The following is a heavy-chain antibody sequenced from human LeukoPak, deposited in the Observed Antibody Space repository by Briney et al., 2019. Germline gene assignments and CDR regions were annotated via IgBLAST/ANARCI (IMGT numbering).Heavy chain of an antibody. CDR1: GFTFSTYW. Sequence: GGSLRLSCAASGFTFSTYWMHWVRQAPGKGLEWVANIRQDGGEKYHVDSVKGRFTISRDNAKNTLYLQMNSLRAEDTAVYYCARDLPTMIVVVDDYWGQGTLVTVSS. J-gene: IGHJ4*02. V-gene: IGHV3-7*01. CDR3: ARDLPTMIVVVDDY. D-gene: IGHD3-22*01. CDR2: IRQDGGEK.